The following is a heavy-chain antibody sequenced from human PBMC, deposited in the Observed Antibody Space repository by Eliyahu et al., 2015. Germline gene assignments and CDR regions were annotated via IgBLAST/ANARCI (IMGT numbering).Heavy chain of an antibody. Sequence: EVQLVESGGGLVKPGGSLRLSCAASGXPFXSYSMNWVRQAPGKGLEWVSSISSSSSYIYYADSVKGRFTISRDNAKNSLYLQMNSLRAEDTAVYYCARDLAKYYYYGMDVWGQGTTVTVSS. V-gene: IGHV3-21*01. CDR3: ARDLAKYYYYGMDV. CDR2: ISSSSSYI. CDR1: GXPFXSYS. J-gene: IGHJ6*02.